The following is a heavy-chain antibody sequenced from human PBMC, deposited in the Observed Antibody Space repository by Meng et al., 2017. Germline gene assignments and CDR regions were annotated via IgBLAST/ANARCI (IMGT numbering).Heavy chain of an antibody. D-gene: IGHD6-19*01. V-gene: IGHV3-33*01. J-gene: IGHJ4*02. CDR2: IWYDGSNK. Sequence: VQLVESGGGLVQPGRSLRLSCAASGFTFSSYGMHWVRQAPGKGLEWVAVIWYDGSNKYYADSVKGRFTISRDNSKNTLYLQMNSLRAEDTAVYYCARDQSSGWPFDYWGQGTLVTVSS. CDR1: GFTFSSYG. CDR3: ARDQSSGWPFDY.